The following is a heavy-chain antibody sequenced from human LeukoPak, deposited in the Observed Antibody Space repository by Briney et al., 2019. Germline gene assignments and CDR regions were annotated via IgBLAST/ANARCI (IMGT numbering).Heavy chain of an antibody. Sequence: PGGSLRLSCAASGFTFSSYSMNWVRQAPGKGLEWVSSISSSSSYIYYADSVKGRFTISRDNAKNSLYLQMNSLRAEDTAVYYCARGELWSGSAVGYWGQGTLVTVSS. CDR3: ARGELWSGSAVGY. V-gene: IGHV3-21*01. CDR2: ISSSSSYI. CDR1: GFTFSSYS. J-gene: IGHJ4*02. D-gene: IGHD3-3*01.